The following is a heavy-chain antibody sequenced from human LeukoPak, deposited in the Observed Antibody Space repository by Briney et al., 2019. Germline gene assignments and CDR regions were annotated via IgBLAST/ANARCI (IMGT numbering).Heavy chain of an antibody. V-gene: IGHV1-24*01. D-gene: IGHD2-2*01. CDR1: GYTLTELS. J-gene: IGHJ5*02. CDR2: FDPEDGET. CDR3: ARSGREAYCSSTSCFLNWFDP. Sequence: ASVKVSCKVSGYTLTELSMHWVRQAPGKGLEWMGGFDPEDGETIYAQKFQGRVTMTEDTSTDTAYMELSSLRSEDTAVYYCARSGREAYCSSTSCFLNWFDPWGQGTLVTVSS.